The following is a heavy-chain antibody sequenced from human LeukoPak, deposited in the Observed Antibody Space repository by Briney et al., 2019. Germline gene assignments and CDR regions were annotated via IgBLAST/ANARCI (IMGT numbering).Heavy chain of an antibody. CDR2: IWYDGSKK. CDR1: GFTLSRYA. D-gene: IGHD1-1*01. V-gene: IGHV3-33*01. J-gene: IGHJ4*02. Sequence: GGSLRLSCAASGFTLSRYAMHWVRQAPGKGLEWVAVIWYDGSKKYYADSVKGRFTISRDNAKNSLYLQMNSLRAEDTAVYYCARDLYTTARSYWGQGTLVTVSS. CDR3: ARDLYTTARSY.